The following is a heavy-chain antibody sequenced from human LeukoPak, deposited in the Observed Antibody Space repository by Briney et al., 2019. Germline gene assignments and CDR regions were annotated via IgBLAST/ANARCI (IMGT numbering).Heavy chain of an antibody. CDR2: ISAYNGNT. CDR1: GYTFTTYG. D-gene: IGHD4-17*01. Sequence: ASVKVSCKASGYTFTTYGISWVRQAPGQGLEWMGWISAYNGNTNYAQKLQGRVTMTTDTSTSTAYMELRSLRSDDTALYYCARDRTYTVTTMYYFDYWGQGTLVTVSS. J-gene: IGHJ4*02. CDR3: ARDRTYTVTTMYYFDY. V-gene: IGHV1-18*01.